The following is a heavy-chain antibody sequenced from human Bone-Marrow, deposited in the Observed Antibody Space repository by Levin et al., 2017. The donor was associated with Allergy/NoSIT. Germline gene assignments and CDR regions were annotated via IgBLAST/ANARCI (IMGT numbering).Heavy chain of an antibody. Sequence: SETLSLTCTLSSGSISSSDYYWGWIRQPPGKGLEWIGDIYYTGKTYYNPSLKSRVAISVDTSKNHFSLRLTSVTAADTAVSSCARKLEDYYETGGYDGHRLNAFDLWGQGTVVAVSS. CDR2: IYYTGKT. CDR1: SGSISSSDYY. V-gene: IGHV4-39*07. J-gene: IGHJ3*01. CDR3: ARKLEDYYETGGYDGHRLNAFDL. D-gene: IGHD3-22*01.